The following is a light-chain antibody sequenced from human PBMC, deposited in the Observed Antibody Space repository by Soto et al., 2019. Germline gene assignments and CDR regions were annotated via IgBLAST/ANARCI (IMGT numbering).Light chain of an antibody. J-gene: IGKJ4*01. Sequence: DIQMTQSPSTLSASVGDRVTLTSRASQSISSWLAWFQQKPGKAPKVLIYKASTLESGVPSRFSGSGSGTELTLTISCLQPDDFATYYCQQYDTYPVTFGGGTKVEIK. V-gene: IGKV1-5*03. CDR2: KAS. CDR3: QQYDTYPVT. CDR1: QSISSW.